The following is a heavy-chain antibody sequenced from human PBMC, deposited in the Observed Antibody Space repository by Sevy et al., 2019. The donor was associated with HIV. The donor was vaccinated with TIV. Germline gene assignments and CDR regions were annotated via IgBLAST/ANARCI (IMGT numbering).Heavy chain of an antibody. D-gene: IGHD4-17*01. V-gene: IGHV3-23*01. J-gene: IGHJ4*02. CDR1: GFTLSRTG. CDR2: ISGSGFST. Sequence: GGSLRLSCAASGFTLSRTGMIWVRQAPGKGLEWVSGISGSGFSTNYADTVKGRFTISRDNSKNTLYQQMNSLRGEDTAVYYCSKDPDDTYDYGEHSDYWGQGTLVTVPS. CDR3: SKDPDDTYDYGEHSDY.